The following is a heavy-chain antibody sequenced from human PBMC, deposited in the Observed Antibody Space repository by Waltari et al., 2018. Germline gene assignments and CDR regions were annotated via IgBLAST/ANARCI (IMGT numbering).Heavy chain of an antibody. J-gene: IGHJ5*02. D-gene: IGHD2-2*01. CDR1: GYSISSGYY. Sequence: QVQLQESGSGLVKPSETLSLTCTVSGYSISSGYYWGWIRQPPGKGLEWIGSIYHSGSTYYNPSLKSRVTISVDTSKNQFSLKLSSVTAADTAVYYCARGPYLSTRENWFDPWGQGTLVTVSS. CDR2: IYHSGST. V-gene: IGHV4-38-2*02. CDR3: ARGPYLSTRENWFDP.